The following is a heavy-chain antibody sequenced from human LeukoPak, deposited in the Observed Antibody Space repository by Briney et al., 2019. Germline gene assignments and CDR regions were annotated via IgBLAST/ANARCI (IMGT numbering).Heavy chain of an antibody. CDR2: INHSGST. Sequence: SETLSLTCAVYGGSFSGYYWSWIRQPPGKGLEWIGEINHSGSTNYNPSLKSRVTISVDTSKNQFPLKLSSVTAADTAVYYCARVPVLRYFDWLLSPYYYGMDVWGQGTTVTVSS. CDR3: ARVPVLRYFDWLLSPYYYGMDV. CDR1: GGSFSGYY. J-gene: IGHJ6*02. V-gene: IGHV4-34*01. D-gene: IGHD3-9*01.